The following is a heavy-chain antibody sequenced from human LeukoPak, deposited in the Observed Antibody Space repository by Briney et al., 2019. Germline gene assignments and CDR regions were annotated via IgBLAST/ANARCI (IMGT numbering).Heavy chain of an antibody. J-gene: IGHJ5*02. D-gene: IGHD2-2*01. CDR1: GYTFTSYY. Sequence: GASVKVSCKASGYTFTSYYMHWVRQAPGQGLEWMGWINPNSGGTNYAQKFQGRVTMTRDTSISTAYMELSRLRSDDTAVYYCARDRHFGSTSCYAPWGQGTLVTVSS. CDR2: INPNSGGT. V-gene: IGHV1-2*02. CDR3: ARDRHFGSTSCYAP.